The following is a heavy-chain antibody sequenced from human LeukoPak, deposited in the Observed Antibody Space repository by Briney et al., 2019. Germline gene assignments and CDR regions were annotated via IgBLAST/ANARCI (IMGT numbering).Heavy chain of an antibody. D-gene: IGHD3-10*01. CDR3: ARGGMVRGVIRPWFDP. CDR1: GYTLTGYY. J-gene: IGHJ5*02. Sequence: ASVKVSCKASGYTLTGYYMHWVRQAPGQGLEWMGRINPNSGGTNYAQKFQGRVTMTRDTSISTAYMELSRLRSDDTAVYYCARGGMVRGVIRPWFDPWGQGTLVTVSS. CDR2: INPNSGGT. V-gene: IGHV1-2*06.